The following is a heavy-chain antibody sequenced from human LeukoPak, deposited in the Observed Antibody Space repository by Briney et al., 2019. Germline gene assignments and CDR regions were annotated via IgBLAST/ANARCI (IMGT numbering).Heavy chain of an antibody. D-gene: IGHD3-10*01. CDR2: ITGSGATT. Sequence: PGGSLRLSCAASGFTFSSHGMNWVRQAPGKGLEWVSGITGSGATTYYADSVKGRFTISRDNSKNTLYLQMNSLRAEDTAVYFCARGGVDYYGSGTYYLMYYFDYWGQGALVTVSS. V-gene: IGHV3-23*01. CDR1: GFTFSSHG. J-gene: IGHJ4*02. CDR3: ARGGVDYYGSGTYYLMYYFDY.